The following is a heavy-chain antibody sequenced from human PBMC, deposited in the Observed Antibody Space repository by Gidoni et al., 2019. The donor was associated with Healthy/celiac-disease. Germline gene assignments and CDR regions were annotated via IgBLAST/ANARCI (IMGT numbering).Heavy chain of an antibody. CDR2: IYYSGST. Sequence: QLQLQESGPGLVKPSETLSLPCTVSGGSIRSSSYYWGWIRQPPGKGLEWIGSIYYSGSTYYNPSLKSRVTISVDTSKNQFSLKLSSVTAADTAVYYCARHSMDWDGGSTPFDYWGQGTLVTVSS. J-gene: IGHJ4*02. CDR3: ARHSMDWDGGSTPFDY. CDR1: GGSIRSSSYY. D-gene: IGHD1-26*01. V-gene: IGHV4-39*01.